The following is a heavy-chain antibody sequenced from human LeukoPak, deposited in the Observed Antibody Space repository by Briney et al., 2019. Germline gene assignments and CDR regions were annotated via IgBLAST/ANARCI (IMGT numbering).Heavy chain of an antibody. Sequence: SETLSLTCAVYGGSFSGYYWSWLRQPPGKGLEWIGEINHSGSTNYDPSFKSRITISGDTSKNQFSLKLSSVTAAGTAVYYCAIGRHYGSGSYYYRLDDWGQGTLVTVSS. CDR1: GGSFSGYY. V-gene: IGHV4-34*01. CDR2: INHSGST. J-gene: IGHJ4*02. CDR3: AIGRHYGSGSYYYRLDD. D-gene: IGHD3-10*01.